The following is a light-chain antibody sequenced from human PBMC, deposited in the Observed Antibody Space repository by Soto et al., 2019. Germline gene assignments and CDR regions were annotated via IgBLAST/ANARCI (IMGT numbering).Light chain of an antibody. J-gene: IGKJ2*01. Sequence: DIVMTQSPLSLPVIPGEPASISCRSSGDLQRSHGYSYLDWYLQKPGQSPQLLIYLGSNRASGVPDRFSGSGSGTDFTLKISRVEAEDVGVYYCMQVLQPPYTFGQGTRLAIK. CDR1: GDLQRSHGYSY. V-gene: IGKV2-28*01. CDR3: MQVLQPPYT. CDR2: LGS.